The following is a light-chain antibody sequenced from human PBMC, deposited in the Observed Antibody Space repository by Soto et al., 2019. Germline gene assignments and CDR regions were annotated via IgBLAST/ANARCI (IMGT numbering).Light chain of an antibody. CDR2: GAS. V-gene: IGKV3-15*01. CDR3: QQYNNLPPWT. CDR1: QSVSSN. J-gene: IGKJ1*01. Sequence: EIVMTQSPATLSVSPGERATLSCRASQSVSSNLAWYQQKPGQAPRLLIYGASTRATGIPARFSGSGSGTEFTLLISSLQCEDFAVYYCQQYNNLPPWTFGQGTKVEIK.